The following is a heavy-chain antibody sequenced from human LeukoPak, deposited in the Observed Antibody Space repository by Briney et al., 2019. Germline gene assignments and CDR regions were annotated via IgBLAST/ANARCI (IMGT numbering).Heavy chain of an antibody. V-gene: IGHV6-1*01. CDR2: TYYRSKWYN. J-gene: IGHJ4*02. D-gene: IGHD6-19*01. CDR3: SRDFGTTGWHTFDY. CDR1: GDSVSSKNGT. Sequence: SQTLSLTCVVSGDSVSSKNGTWNWIRQSPSRGLEWLGRTYYRSKWYNDYAESMEGRMTISQDTSKNQYSLHLNSMTPDDTAVYYCSRDFGTTGWHTFDYWGQGTLVTVSS.